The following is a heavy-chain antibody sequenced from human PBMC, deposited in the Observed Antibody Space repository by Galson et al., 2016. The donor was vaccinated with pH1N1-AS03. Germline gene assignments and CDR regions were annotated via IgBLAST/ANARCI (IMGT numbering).Heavy chain of an antibody. CDR1: GGSISDYY. V-gene: IGHV4-34*01. D-gene: IGHD3-10*01. J-gene: IGHJ4*02. Sequence: LSLTCAVYGGSISDYYWTWIRQAPGKGLEWIGEINHSGDTTYNPSLESRVTISADTSTSQFSLKVTSVTAADTALYYCWVYYYGSGTKNCYWGQGTLVTVSS. CDR3: WVYYYGSGTKNCY. CDR2: INHSGDT.